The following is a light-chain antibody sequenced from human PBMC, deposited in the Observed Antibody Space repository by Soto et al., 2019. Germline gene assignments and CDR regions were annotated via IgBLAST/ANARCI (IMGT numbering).Light chain of an antibody. CDR1: QSLLHSDGYSY. CDR2: LVS. CDR3: MQALHTPLT. Sequence: DIVMTQSPLSLPVTPGEPASISCKSSQSLLHSDGYSYLDWYLQKPGQSPQLLIYLVSNRASGVPDRFSGSGSGTEFTLQISRVEAEDVGVYFCMQALHTPLTSGGGTKVEIK. J-gene: IGKJ4*01. V-gene: IGKV2-28*01.